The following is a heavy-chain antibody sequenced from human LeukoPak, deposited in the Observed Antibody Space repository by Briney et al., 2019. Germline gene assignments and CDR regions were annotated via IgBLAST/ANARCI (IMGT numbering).Heavy chain of an antibody. CDR3: ARVPYCTNGVCHYYYYYGMDV. CDR2: INPNSGGT. V-gene: IGHV1-2*02. Sequence: ASVKVSCKASGYTFTVYYIHWVRQAPGQGLEYMGWINPNSGGTNYAQKFQGRVTMTRDTSISTAYMELSRLRSDDTAVYYCARVPYCTNGVCHYYYYYGMDVWGQGTTVTVSS. CDR1: GYTFTVYY. D-gene: IGHD2-8*01. J-gene: IGHJ6*02.